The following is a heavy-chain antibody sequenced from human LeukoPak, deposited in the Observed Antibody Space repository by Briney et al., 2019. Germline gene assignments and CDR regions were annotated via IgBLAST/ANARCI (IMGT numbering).Heavy chain of an antibody. CDR2: IIPILGIA. D-gene: IGHD3-10*01. J-gene: IGHJ4*02. V-gene: IGHV1-69*04. CDR1: GGTFSSYA. Sequence: SVKVSCKASGGTFSSYAISWVRQAPGQGREWMGRIIPILGIANYAQKFQGRVTITADKSTSTAYMELSSLRSEDTAVYYCARDTTYYYGSGSYYNAGLSDYWGQGALVTVSS. CDR3: ARDTTYYYGSGSYYNAGLSDY.